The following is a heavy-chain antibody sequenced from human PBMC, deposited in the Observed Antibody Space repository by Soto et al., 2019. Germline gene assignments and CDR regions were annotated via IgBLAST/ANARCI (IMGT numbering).Heavy chain of an antibody. CDR1: GFAFSSYA. Sequence: EVQLLESGGNLVQPGGSLRLSCAASGFAFSSYAMTWVRQAPGKGLEWVSALSGTGGTTYSADSGRGRFTIARDNSKNTLYLQMYGLRPEDSAIYYCAKFIVGTGGSSGWPWFLDSWGQGTLVTVSS. V-gene: IGHV3-23*01. D-gene: IGHD6-25*01. CDR3: AKFIVGTGGSSGWPWFLDS. J-gene: IGHJ4*02. CDR2: LSGTGGTT.